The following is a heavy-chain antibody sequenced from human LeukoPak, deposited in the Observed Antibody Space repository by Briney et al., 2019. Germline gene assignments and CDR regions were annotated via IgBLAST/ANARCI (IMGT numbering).Heavy chain of an antibody. V-gene: IGHV3-23*01. CDR1: GFSFNIFG. CDR3: AKGALRRLLYYFDY. Sequence: GGSQRLSCVASGFSFNIFGMHWVRQAPGKGLEWVSAISGSGGSTYYADSVKGRFTISRDNSKNTLYLQMNSLRAEDTAVYYCAKGALRRLLYYFDYWGQGTLVTVSS. CDR2: ISGSGGST. J-gene: IGHJ4*02. D-gene: IGHD2-15*01.